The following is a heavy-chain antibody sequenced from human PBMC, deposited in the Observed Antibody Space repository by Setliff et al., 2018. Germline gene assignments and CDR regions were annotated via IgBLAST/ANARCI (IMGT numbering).Heavy chain of an antibody. J-gene: IGHJ6*03. CDR1: GFTFSTYS. D-gene: IGHD1-1*01. CDR3: ARDREGDGNYYMDV. V-gene: IGHV3-48*04. Sequence: GGSLRLSCAASGFTFSTYSMNWVRQAPGKGLEWVSYISSSSSPIYYADSVKGRFTISRDNARNTVYLQMNSLRAEDTAVYYCARDREGDGNYYMDVWGKGTAVTVSS. CDR2: ISSSSSPI.